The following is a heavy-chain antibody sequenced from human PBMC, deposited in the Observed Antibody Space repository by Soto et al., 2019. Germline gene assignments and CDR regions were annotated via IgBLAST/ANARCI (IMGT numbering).Heavy chain of an antibody. V-gene: IGHV1-18*01. J-gene: IGHJ4*02. CDR1: GYTFTSYG. D-gene: IGHD2-15*01. CDR2: ISAYNGNT. Sequence: QVQLVQSGAEVKKPGASVKVSCKASGYTFTSYGISWVRQAPGQGLEWMGWISAYNGNTNYAQKLQGIGTMTTDTSTSTAYMELRSLRSDDTTVYYCVVAAQPYYFDYWGQGTLVTVSS. CDR3: VVAAQPYYFDY.